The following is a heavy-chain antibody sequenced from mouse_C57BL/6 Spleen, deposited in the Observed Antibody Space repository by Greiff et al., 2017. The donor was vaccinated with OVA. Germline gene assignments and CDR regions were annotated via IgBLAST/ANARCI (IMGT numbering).Heavy chain of an antibody. J-gene: IGHJ4*01. D-gene: IGHD1-1*02. CDR2: IDPETGGT. V-gene: IGHV1-15*01. CDR1: GYTFTDYE. CDR3: TRLGGFYAMDY. Sequence: VQLQESGAELVRPGASVTLSCKASGYTFTDYEMHWVKQTPVHGLEWIGAIDPETGGTAYNQKFKGKAILTADKSSSTAYMELRCLTSEDSAVYYCTRLGGFYAMDYWGQGTSVTVSS.